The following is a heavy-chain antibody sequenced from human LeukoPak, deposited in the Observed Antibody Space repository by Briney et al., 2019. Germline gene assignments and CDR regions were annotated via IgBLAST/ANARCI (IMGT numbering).Heavy chain of an antibody. J-gene: IGHJ6*03. CDR3: AKSIRYRYMDV. CDR2: IYYTGST. D-gene: IGHD3-9*01. V-gene: IGHV4-59*01. CDR1: GGSISNYY. Sequence: SETLSLTCTVSGGSISNYYWNWIRQPPGRGLEWIGYIYYTGSTNYNPSLKSRVTISVDTSKNQFSLKLSSVTAADTAVYYCAKSIRYRYMDVWGKGTTVTVSS.